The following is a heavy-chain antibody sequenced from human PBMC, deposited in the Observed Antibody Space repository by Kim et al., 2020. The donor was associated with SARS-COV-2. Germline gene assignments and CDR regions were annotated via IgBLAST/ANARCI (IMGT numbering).Heavy chain of an antibody. CDR1: GFTFSSYG. Sequence: GGSLRLSCAASGFTFSSYGMHWVRQAPGKGLEWVAVISYDGSNKYYADSVKGRFTISRDNSKNTLYLQMNSLRAEDTAVYYCAKDGSSSSWGQFDYWGQGTLVTVSS. D-gene: IGHD6-13*01. J-gene: IGHJ4*02. CDR3: AKDGSSSSWGQFDY. CDR2: ISYDGSNK. V-gene: IGHV3-30*18.